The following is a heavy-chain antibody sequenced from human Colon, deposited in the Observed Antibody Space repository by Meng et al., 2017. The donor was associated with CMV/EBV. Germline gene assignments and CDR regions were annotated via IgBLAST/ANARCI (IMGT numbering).Heavy chain of an antibody. CDR3: AKVIPGGRAVAGPFDY. Sequence: SGFTFSSFAMSWVRQAPGKGLEWVAAISANGFSTEYAESVKGRFTIARDNSRNTLYLQMNSQRTEDTAVYHCAKVIPGGRAVAGPFDYWGQGTLVTVSS. D-gene: IGHD6-19*01. CDR2: ISANGFST. CDR1: GFTFSSFA. V-gene: IGHV3-23*01. J-gene: IGHJ4*02.